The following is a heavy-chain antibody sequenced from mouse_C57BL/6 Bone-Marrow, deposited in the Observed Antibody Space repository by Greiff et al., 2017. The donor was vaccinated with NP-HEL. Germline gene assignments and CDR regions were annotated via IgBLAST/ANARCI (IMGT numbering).Heavy chain of an antibody. CDR3: ARGRGRAMDY. V-gene: IGHV1-52*01. Sequence: VQLQQPGAELVRPGSSVKLSCKASGYTFTSYWMHWVKQRPIQGLEWIGNIDPSDSETHYNQKFKDKATLTVDKSSSTAYMQLSSLTSEDSAVYYCARGRGRAMDYWGQGTSVTVSS. CDR1: GYTFTSYW. D-gene: IGHD3-3*01. CDR2: IDPSDSET. J-gene: IGHJ4*01.